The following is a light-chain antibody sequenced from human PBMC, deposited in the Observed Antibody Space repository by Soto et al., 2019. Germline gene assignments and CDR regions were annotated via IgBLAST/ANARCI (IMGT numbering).Light chain of an antibody. Sequence: QSVLTQPASVSGSPGQSITISCTGTSSDVGGYNYVSWYQQHPGKAPKLMIYDASNRPSGVSNRFSGSKSGNTASLTISGLQAEDEADYYCSSYTSSSTPRYVFGTGTKVTVL. CDR3: SSYTSSSTPRYV. CDR1: SSDVGGYNY. CDR2: DAS. J-gene: IGLJ1*01. V-gene: IGLV2-14*01.